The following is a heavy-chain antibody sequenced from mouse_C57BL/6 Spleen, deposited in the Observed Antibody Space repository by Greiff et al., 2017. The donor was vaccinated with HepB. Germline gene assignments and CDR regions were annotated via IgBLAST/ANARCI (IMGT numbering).Heavy chain of an antibody. J-gene: IGHJ4*01. D-gene: IGHD2-5*01. Sequence: EVHLVESGGGLVKPGGSLKLSCAASGFTFSDYGMHWVRQAPEKGLEWVAYISSGSSTIYYADTVKGRFTISRDNAKNTLFLQMTSLRSEDTAMYYCAREGYSKGGAMDYWGQGTSVTVSS. CDR2: ISSGSSTI. V-gene: IGHV5-17*01. CDR1: GFTFSDYG. CDR3: AREGYSKGGAMDY.